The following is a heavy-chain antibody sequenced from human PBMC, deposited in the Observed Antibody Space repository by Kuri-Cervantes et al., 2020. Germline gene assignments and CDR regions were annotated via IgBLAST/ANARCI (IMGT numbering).Heavy chain of an antibody. D-gene: IGHD3-22*01. Sequence: SETLSLTCAVYGGSFSDYLWSWVRQSPGKGLEWVGSSYYSGSAYYNPSPKSRVTISVDTSKNQFSLKLSSVTAADTAVYYCFGIITMIVVAPNQDNWFDPWGHGTLVTVAS. CDR1: GGSFSDYL. V-gene: IGHV4-34*01. CDR2: SYYSGSA. J-gene: IGHJ5*02. CDR3: FGIITMIVVAPNQDNWFDP.